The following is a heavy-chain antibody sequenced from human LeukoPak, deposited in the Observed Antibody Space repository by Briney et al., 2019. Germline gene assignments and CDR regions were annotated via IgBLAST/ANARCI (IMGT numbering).Heavy chain of an antibody. J-gene: IGHJ6*02. CDR3: ARGPFGVPGYYYGMDV. D-gene: IGHD3-10*01. CDR1: GGTFSSYA. Sequence: ASVKVSCKASGGTFSSYAISWVRQAPGQGLEWMGGIIPIFGTANYAQKFQGRVTITADESTSTAYMELSSLRSEDTAVYYCARGPFGVPGYYYGMDVWGQGTTVTV. V-gene: IGHV1-69*13. CDR2: IIPIFGTA.